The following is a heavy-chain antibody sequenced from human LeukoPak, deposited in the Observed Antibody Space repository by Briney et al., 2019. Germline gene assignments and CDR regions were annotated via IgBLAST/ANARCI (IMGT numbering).Heavy chain of an antibody. CDR2: ISTDKYNT. D-gene: IGHD1-26*01. CDR1: GYTFSKYG. CDR3: ARALPDTSGSYAWFDP. Sequence: GASVKVSCKASGYTFSKYGITWVRQAPGQGLEWMGWISTDKYNTNYAQKFQGRVTMTTDTSTSTAYMELRSLRSDDTAVYYCARALPDTSGSYAWFDPWGQGTLVTVSS. V-gene: IGHV1-18*01. J-gene: IGHJ5*02.